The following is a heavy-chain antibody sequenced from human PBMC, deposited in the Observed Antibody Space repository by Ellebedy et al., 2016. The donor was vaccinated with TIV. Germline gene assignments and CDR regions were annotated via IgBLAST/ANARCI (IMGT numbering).Heavy chain of an antibody. CDR2: INQDGSEI. CDR3: ARDKGAMSTTLGSRFDY. J-gene: IGHJ4*02. D-gene: IGHD3-10*01. V-gene: IGHV3-7*01. CDR1: GFTFSSYW. Sequence: GGSLRLSXAASGFTFSSYWMHWVRQAPGKGLEWVANINQDGSEIHYVDSVKGRFTISRGNAKNSLFLQMNSLRADDTAVYFCARDKGAMSTTLGSRFDYWGQGNLVSVSS.